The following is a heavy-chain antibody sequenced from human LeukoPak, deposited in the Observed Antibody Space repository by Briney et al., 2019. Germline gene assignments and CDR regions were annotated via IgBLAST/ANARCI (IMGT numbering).Heavy chain of an antibody. CDR2: IGTVGDT. J-gene: IGHJ3*02. V-gene: IGHV3-13*01. Sequence: GGSLRLSCAASGFTFSDYDMHWVRQVTGRGLEWVSTIGTVGDTYYRDSVKGRFTIPRENANNSLYLQMNSLRGGDTAVYYCARYGPHAFDIWGPGTMVTVSS. CDR1: GFTFSDYD. CDR3: ARYGPHAFDI. D-gene: IGHD3-10*01.